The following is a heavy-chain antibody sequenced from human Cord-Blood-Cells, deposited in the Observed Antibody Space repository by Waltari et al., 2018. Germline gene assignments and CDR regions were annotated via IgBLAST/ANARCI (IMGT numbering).Heavy chain of an antibody. CDR2: ISYDGSNK. J-gene: IGHJ4*02. V-gene: IGHV3-30*18. CDR1: GFTFSSYG. CDR3: AKDARGAFDY. Sequence: QVQLVASGGGVVQPGRSLRLSCAASGFTFSSYGMNWVRQAPGKGLEWVVVISYDGSNKYYADSVKGRFTISRDNSKNTLYLQMNSLRAEDTAVYYCAKDARGAFDYWGQGTLVTVSS. D-gene: IGHD6-6*01.